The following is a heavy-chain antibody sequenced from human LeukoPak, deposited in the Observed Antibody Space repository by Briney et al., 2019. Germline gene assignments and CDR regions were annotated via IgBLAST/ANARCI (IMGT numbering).Heavy chain of an antibody. Sequence: GASVKVSCKASGGTFSSYTISWVRQAPGQGLEWRGRIIPILGIANYAQKFQGRVTITADKSTSTAYMELSSLRSEGTAVYYCARDRGPNCGGDCYDAFDIWGQGTMVTVSS. V-gene: IGHV1-69*04. J-gene: IGHJ3*02. CDR2: IIPILGIA. CDR1: GGTFSSYT. D-gene: IGHD2-21*01. CDR3: ARDRGPNCGGDCYDAFDI.